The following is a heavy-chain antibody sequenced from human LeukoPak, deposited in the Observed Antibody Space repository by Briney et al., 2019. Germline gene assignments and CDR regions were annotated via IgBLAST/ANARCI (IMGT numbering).Heavy chain of an antibody. D-gene: IGHD7-27*01. Sequence: SETLSLTCTVSGGSISSSYWSWIRQPPGKGLEWIGYISYSGRTNYNPSLKSRVTILVDTSKNQFSLRLSSVTAADTAVYYCARKTGDLYYFDYWGQGTLVTVSS. CDR2: ISYSGRT. CDR3: ARKTGDLYYFDY. V-gene: IGHV4-59*01. CDR1: GGSISSSY. J-gene: IGHJ4*02.